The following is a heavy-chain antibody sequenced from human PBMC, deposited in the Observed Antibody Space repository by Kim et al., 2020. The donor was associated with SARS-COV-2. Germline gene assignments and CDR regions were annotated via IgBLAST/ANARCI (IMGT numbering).Heavy chain of an antibody. V-gene: IGHV1-18*01. D-gene: IGHD2-2*01. CDR2: ISAYNGNT. CDR3: ARDGSSRGYCSSTSCSDY. J-gene: IGHJ4*02. CDR1: GYTFTSYG. Sequence: ASVKVSCKASGYTFTSYGISWVRQAPGQGLEWMGWISAYNGNTNYAQKLQGRVTMTTDTSTSTAYMELRSLRSDDTAVYYCARDGSSRGYCSSTSCSDYWGQGTLVTVSS.